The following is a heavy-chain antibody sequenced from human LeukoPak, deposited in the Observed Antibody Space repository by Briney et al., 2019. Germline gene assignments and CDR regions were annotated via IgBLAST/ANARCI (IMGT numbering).Heavy chain of an antibody. V-gene: IGHV1-69*01. CDR3: ARDRSRNYDFWSGYLGYFDY. Sequence: GSSVKVSCKASGGTFSSYAISWVRQAPGQGLEWMGGIIPIFGTANYAQKFQGRVTITADESTSTVYMELSSLRSEDTAVYYCARDRSRNYDFWSGYLGYFDYWGQGTLVTVSS. J-gene: IGHJ4*02. CDR2: IIPIFGTA. CDR1: GGTFSSYA. D-gene: IGHD3-3*01.